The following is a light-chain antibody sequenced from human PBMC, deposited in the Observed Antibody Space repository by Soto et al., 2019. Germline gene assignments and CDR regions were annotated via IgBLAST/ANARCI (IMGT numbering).Light chain of an antibody. J-gene: IGKJ5*01. CDR1: QSVSSSY. CDR3: QQYGSLVT. V-gene: IGKV3-20*01. CDR2: AAS. Sequence: EIVLTQSPGTLSLSPGQRAALSCRASQSVSSSYLAWFQRKPGQAPRLLIYAASSRAIGIPDRFSGSESGTDFTLTITTLEPEDSAVYFCQQYGSLVTFGQGTRLEIK.